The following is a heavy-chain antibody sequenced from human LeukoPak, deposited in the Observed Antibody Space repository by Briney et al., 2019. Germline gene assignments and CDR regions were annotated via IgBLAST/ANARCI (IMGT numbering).Heavy chain of an antibody. V-gene: IGHV4-59*01. CDR3: ARLDSYGRRPGDY. D-gene: IGHD5-18*01. CDR1: GGSISSYY. CDR2: IYYSGST. J-gene: IGHJ4*02. Sequence: SETLSLTCTVSGGSISSYYWSWIRQPPGKGLEWIGYIYYSGSTNYNPSLKSRVTISVDTSKNQFSLKLGSVTAADTAVYYCARLDSYGRRPGDYWGQGTLVLVSS.